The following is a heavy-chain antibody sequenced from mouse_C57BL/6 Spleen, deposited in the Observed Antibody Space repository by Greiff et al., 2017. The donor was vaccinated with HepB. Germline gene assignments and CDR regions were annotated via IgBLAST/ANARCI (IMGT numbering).Heavy chain of an antibody. J-gene: IGHJ3*01. D-gene: IGHD1-1*01. V-gene: IGHV1-20*01. CDR1: GYSFTGYF. CDR3: ARTGDYYGGWFAY. Sequence: VQLKESGPELVKPGDSVKISCKASGYSFTGYFMNWVMQSHGKSLEWIGRINPYNGDTFYNQKFKGKATLTVDKSSSTAHMELRSLTSEDSAVYYCARTGDYYGGWFAYWGQGTLVTVSA. CDR2: INPYNGDT.